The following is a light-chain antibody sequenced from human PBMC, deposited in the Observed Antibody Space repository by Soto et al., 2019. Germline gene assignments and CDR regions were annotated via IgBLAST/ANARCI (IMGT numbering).Light chain of an antibody. V-gene: IGKV1-17*01. J-gene: IGKJ2*01. CDR1: QGIRNY. CDR3: LQHNSYPYT. Sequence: DIQMTQSPFSLSASVGDRVTITCRASQGIRNYLGWFQQKPGEAPKRLIHATSSVEGGVPSRFSGSGSGTEFTLTISSLQPEDFATYYCLQHNSYPYTFGQGTKLEIK. CDR2: ATS.